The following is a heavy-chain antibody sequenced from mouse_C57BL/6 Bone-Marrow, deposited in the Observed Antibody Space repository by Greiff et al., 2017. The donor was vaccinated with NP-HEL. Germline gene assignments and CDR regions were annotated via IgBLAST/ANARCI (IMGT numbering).Heavy chain of an antibody. CDR2: INPNYGTT. V-gene: IGHV1-39*01. CDR3: ARGGDYDDYYAMDY. CDR1: GYSFTDYN. D-gene: IGHD2-4*01. J-gene: IGHJ4*01. Sequence: EVQLQQSGPELVKPGASVKISCKASGYSFTDYNMNWVKQSNGKSLEWIGVINPNYGTTSYNQKFKGKATLTVDQSSSTAYMQLNSLPSEDSAVYYCARGGDYDDYYAMDYWGQGTSVTVSS.